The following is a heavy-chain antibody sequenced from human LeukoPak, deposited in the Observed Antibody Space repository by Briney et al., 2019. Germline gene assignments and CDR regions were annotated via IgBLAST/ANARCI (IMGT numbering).Heavy chain of an antibody. CDR2: IKQDGSEK. Sequence: EGSLRLSCAASGFTFSSYWMSWVRQAPGKGLEWVANIKQDGSEKYYVDSVKGRFTISRDNAKNSLYLQMNSLRAEDTAVYYSARAVGGYCGGDCYSWQFDYYYYGMDVWGQGTTVTVSS. CDR3: ARAVGGYCGGDCYSWQFDYYYYGMDV. D-gene: IGHD2-21*02. CDR1: GFTFSSYW. J-gene: IGHJ6*02. V-gene: IGHV3-7*01.